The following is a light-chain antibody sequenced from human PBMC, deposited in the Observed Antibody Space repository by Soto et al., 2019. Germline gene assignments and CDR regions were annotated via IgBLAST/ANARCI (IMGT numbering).Light chain of an antibody. CDR2: AAS. V-gene: IGKV1-39*01. CDR1: QTIGNY. J-gene: IGKJ2*01. CDR3: QQSYAAPLT. Sequence: DIQMTQSPSSLSASVGDRVSITCRASQTIGNYLIWYQHRPGKAPKVLIYAASNLKIGVPSRFSGRGSGTDFTLTISNLQPEDSATYYCQQSYAAPLTFGIGTKVEIK.